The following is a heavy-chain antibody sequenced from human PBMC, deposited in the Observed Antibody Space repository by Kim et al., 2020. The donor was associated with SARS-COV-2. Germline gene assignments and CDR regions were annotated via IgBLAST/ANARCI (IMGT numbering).Heavy chain of an antibody. Sequence: SETLSLTCAVYSGSFSGYYWSWIRQPPGKGLEWVGDIDPSGDTNYSPSLKSRVTLSVDTSKNQFSLRLNSVTAADTALYYCASAIYNRNYFDMWSQGTMVIVSA. CDR1: SGSFSGYY. D-gene: IGHD1-20*01. V-gene: IGHV4-34*01. J-gene: IGHJ3*02. CDR3: ASAIYNRNYFDM. CDR2: IDPSGDT.